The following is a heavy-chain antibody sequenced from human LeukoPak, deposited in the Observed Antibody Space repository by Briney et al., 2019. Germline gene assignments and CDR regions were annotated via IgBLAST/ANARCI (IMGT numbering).Heavy chain of an antibody. J-gene: IGHJ4*02. Sequence: GGSLRLSCAASGLTFSSYEMNWVRQAPGKGLEWVSYISSSGSTIYYADSVKGRFTISRDNAKNSLYLQMNSLRAEDTAVYYCANLDWLLDYWGQGTLVTVSS. V-gene: IGHV3-48*03. D-gene: IGHD3-9*01. CDR1: GLTFSSYE. CDR2: ISSSGSTI. CDR3: ANLDWLLDY.